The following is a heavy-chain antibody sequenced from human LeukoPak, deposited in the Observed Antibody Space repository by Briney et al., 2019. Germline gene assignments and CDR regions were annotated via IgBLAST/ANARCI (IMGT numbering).Heavy chain of an antibody. CDR3: AGGSGYLITS. CDR1: GFTFSSYS. D-gene: IGHD3-9*01. J-gene: IGHJ5*02. V-gene: IGHV3-48*04. CDR2: ISSSGSTI. Sequence: GGSLRLSCAASGFTFSSYSMNWVRQAPGKGLEWVSYISSSGSTIYYTDSVKGRFTISRDNAKNSLYLQMNSLRAEDTAVYYCAGGSGYLITSWGQGTLVTVSS.